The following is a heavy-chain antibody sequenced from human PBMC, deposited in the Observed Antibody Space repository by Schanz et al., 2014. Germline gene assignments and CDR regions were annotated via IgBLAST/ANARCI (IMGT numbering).Heavy chain of an antibody. CDR1: GITFSSHS. J-gene: IGHJ4*02. V-gene: IGHV3-48*01. CDR2: ITYNGGTI. Sequence: EVHLVESGGGLVQPGGSLRLSCAASGITFSSHSFNWVRQAPGKGLEWISYITYNGGTIYYADSVKGRFTISRDNAMNSLYLEMNSLRTEDTSLYYCARDRTNTDLDYWGQGTLVTVSS. CDR3: ARDRTNTDLDY.